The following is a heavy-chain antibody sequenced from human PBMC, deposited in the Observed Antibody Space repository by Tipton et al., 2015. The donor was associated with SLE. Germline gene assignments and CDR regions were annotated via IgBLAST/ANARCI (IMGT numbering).Heavy chain of an antibody. CDR1: GYSISSGYY. Sequence: GLVKPSETLSLTCAVSGYSISSGYYWDWIRQSPGKGLEWIGSINHSGSTYYNPSLKSRVTISVDTSKNQFSLKLSSVTAADTAVYYCARGWAFSSTWSYFDLWGRGTLVTVSS. CDR2: INHSGST. D-gene: IGHD6-13*01. CDR3: ARGWAFSSTWSYFDL. V-gene: IGHV4-38-2*01. J-gene: IGHJ2*01.